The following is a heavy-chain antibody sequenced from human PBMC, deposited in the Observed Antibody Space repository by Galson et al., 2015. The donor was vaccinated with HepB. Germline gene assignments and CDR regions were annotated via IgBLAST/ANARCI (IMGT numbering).Heavy chain of an antibody. Sequence: SLRLSCAASGFSVSTNYMTWVRQAPGKGLEWVAIIYSGGYRSYADSVKGRFTISRDNAKNSLDLEMNSLRAEDTAVYYCARVPRRGVPAAPHMDVWGKGTTVTVSS. V-gene: IGHV3-53*01. CDR1: GFSVSTNY. CDR3: ARVPRRGVPAAPHMDV. J-gene: IGHJ6*03. D-gene: IGHD2-2*01. CDR2: IYSGGYR.